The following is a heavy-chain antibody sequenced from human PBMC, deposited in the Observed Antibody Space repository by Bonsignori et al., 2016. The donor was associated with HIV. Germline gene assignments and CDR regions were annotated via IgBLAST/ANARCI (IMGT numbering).Heavy chain of an antibody. CDR3: AKDGEWELLMYYFDY. J-gene: IGHJ4*02. V-gene: IGHV3-23*03. CDR2: IYSGSRTI. D-gene: IGHD1-26*01. Sequence: WIRQPPGKGLEWVSVIYSGSRTIYYADSVNGRFTISRDDSKNALYLQMNTLRAEDTAVYYCAKDGEWELLMYYFDYWGQGTLVTVSS.